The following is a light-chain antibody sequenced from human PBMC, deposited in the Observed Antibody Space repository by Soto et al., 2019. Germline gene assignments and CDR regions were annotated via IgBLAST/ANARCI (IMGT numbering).Light chain of an antibody. CDR1: QSVSSY. V-gene: IGKV3-11*01. J-gene: IGKJ4*01. CDR3: QQRSNWPT. Sequence: EIVLTQSPATLSLSPGERATLSCRASQSVSSYLAWYQQKPGQAPRLLSYDASNRATGIPARFSGSGSGTDFTLTISRLEPEECAVYYCQQRSNWPTVGGGPKVEIK. CDR2: DAS.